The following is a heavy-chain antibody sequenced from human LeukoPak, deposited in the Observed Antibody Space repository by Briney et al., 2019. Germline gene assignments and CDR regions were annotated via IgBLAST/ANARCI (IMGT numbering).Heavy chain of an antibody. V-gene: IGHV3-30*03. D-gene: IGHD2-21*02. CDR1: GFTFSSYG. CDR3: ARGPARLYGYYYYYYMDV. CDR2: ISYDGSNK. J-gene: IGHJ6*03. Sequence: GGSLRLSCAASGFTFSSYGMSWVRQAPGKGLEWVAVISYDGSNKYYADSVKGRFTISRDNSKNTLYLQMNSLRAEDTAVYYCARGPARLYGYYYYYYMDVWGKGTTVTISS.